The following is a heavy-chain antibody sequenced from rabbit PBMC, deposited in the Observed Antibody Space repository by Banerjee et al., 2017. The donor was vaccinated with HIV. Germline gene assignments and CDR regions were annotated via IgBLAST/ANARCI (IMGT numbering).Heavy chain of an antibody. V-gene: IGHV1S45*01. CDR3: ARDRYAGYVYFNL. Sequence: QEQLEESGGDLVKPEGSLTLTCTASGFSFSSSYWICWVRQAPGKGLEWIGCINTGSSGTTYYASWAKGRFTISKTSSTTVTLQMTSLTAADTATYFCARDRYAGYVYFNLWGQGTLVTVS. J-gene: IGHJ4*01. CDR1: GFSFSSSYW. CDR2: INTGSSGTT. D-gene: IGHD7-1*01.